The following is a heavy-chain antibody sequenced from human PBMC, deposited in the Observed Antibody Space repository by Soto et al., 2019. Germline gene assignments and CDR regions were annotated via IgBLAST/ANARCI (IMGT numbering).Heavy chain of an antibody. Sequence: LRLSCAASGFTFSSYAMSWVRQAPGKGLEWVSAISGSGGSTYYADSVKGRFTISRDNSKNTLYLQMNSLRAEDTAVYYFAKLEHCSSTSCSPAGFDYWGQGTLVTISS. CDR3: AKLEHCSSTSCSPAGFDY. V-gene: IGHV3-23*01. D-gene: IGHD2-2*01. CDR1: GFTFSSYA. J-gene: IGHJ4*02. CDR2: ISGSGGST.